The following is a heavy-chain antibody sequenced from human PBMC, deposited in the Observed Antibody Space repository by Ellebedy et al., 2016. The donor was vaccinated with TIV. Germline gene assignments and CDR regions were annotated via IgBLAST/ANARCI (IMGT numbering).Heavy chain of an antibody. J-gene: IGHJ5*02. CDR1: GYTFTGYY. Sequence: ASVKVSXKASGYTFTGYYMHWVRQAPGQGLEWMGWINPNSGGTNYAQKFQGRVTMTRDTSISTAYMELSRLRSDDTAVYYCARGGRVPAAIAFRWFDPWGQGTLVTVSS. V-gene: IGHV1-2*02. CDR3: ARGGRVPAAIAFRWFDP. D-gene: IGHD2-2*01. CDR2: INPNSGGT.